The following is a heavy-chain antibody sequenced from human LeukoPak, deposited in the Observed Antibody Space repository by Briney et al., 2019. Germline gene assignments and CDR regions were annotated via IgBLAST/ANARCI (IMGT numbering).Heavy chain of an antibody. CDR3: ARRLTGYNSGYDY. CDR1: GFTFSSYA. Sequence: GGSLRLSRAASGFTFSSYARHWVRQAPGKGLEYVSAISSSGVSTYYANSVKGRFTISRDNTKNTLYLQIDSLRVEDMAVYYCARRLTGYNSGYDYWGQGTLLTVSS. D-gene: IGHD6-19*01. CDR2: ISSSGVST. V-gene: IGHV3-64*01. J-gene: IGHJ4*02.